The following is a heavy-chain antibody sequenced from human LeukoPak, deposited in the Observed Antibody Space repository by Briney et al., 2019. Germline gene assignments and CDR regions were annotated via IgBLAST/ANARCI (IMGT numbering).Heavy chain of an antibody. D-gene: IGHD6-13*01. CDR1: GGSISSGDYY. CDR2: IYYSGST. J-gene: IGHJ3*02. Sequence: PSETLSLTCTVSGGSISSGDYYWSWLRQPPGKGLEWIVYIYYSGSTYYNPSLKRRVTISVDTSKNQFSLKLSSVTAADTAVYYCARVVEGVYSSSWFPGPGAFDIWGQGTMVTVSS. V-gene: IGHV4-30-4*01. CDR3: ARVVEGVYSSSWFPGPGAFDI.